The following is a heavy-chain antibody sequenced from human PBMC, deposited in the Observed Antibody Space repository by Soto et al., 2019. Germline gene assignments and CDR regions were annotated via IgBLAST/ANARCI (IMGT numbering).Heavy chain of an antibody. Sequence: ASVKVSCKASGGTFSSYAISWVRQAPGQGLEWMGGIIPIFGTANYAQKFQGRVTITADKSTSTAYMELSSLRSEDTAVYYCAVAARPNYYYYGMDVWGQGTTVTVSS. CDR2: IIPIFGTA. CDR3: AVAARPNYYYYGMDV. CDR1: GGTFSSYA. V-gene: IGHV1-69*06. J-gene: IGHJ6*02. D-gene: IGHD6-6*01.